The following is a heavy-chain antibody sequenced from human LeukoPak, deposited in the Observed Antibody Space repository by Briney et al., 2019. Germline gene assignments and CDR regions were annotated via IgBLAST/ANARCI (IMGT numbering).Heavy chain of an antibody. D-gene: IGHD2-15*01. J-gene: IGHJ4*02. Sequence: PSETLSLTCTVSGGSISSGDYYWSWIRQPPGKGLGWIGYIYYSGSTYYNPSLKSRVTISVDTSKNQFSLKLSSVTAADTAVYYCARDGVVVAASDDYWGQGTLVTVSS. V-gene: IGHV4-30-4*08. CDR1: GGSISSGDYY. CDR2: IYYSGST. CDR3: ARDGVVVAASDDY.